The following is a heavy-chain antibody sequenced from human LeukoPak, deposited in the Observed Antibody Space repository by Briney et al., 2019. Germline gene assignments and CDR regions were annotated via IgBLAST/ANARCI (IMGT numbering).Heavy chain of an antibody. J-gene: IGHJ4*02. CDR2: TSTYRSHT. V-gene: IGHV1-18*01. D-gene: IGHD3-16*01. Sequence: ASVKVSCKASGYTFSDYTFTNYGISWVRQAPGQGLEWMGWTSTYRSHTNYAQKFQGRVTMITDTSTNTAYMELRSLRSDDTAVYYCARGDYDSGHFFDYWGQGTLVTVSS. CDR3: ARGDYDSGHFFDY. CDR1: GYTFSDYTFTNYG.